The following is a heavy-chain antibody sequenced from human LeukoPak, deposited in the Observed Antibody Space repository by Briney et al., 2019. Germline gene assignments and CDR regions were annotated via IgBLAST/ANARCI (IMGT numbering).Heavy chain of an antibody. D-gene: IGHD6-19*01. CDR3: ARDPGQWLVLSYALDI. CDR2: ISSSSSYI. J-gene: IGHJ3*02. V-gene: IGHV3-21*01. Sequence: GGSLRLSCAASGFTFSSYSMNWVRQAPGKGLEWVSSISSSSSYIYYADSVKGRFTISRDNAKNSLYLQMNSLRAEDTAVYYCARDPGQWLVLSYALDIWGQGTMVTVSS. CDR1: GFTFSSYS.